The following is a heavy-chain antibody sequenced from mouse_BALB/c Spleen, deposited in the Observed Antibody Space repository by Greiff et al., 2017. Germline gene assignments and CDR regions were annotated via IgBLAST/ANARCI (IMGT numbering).Heavy chain of an antibody. J-gene: IGHJ3*01. V-gene: IGHV1-82*01. D-gene: IGHD2-3*01. CDR1: GYAFSSSW. Sequence: VQLQQSGPELVKPGASVKISCKASGYAFSSSWMNWVKQRPGQGLEWIGRIYPGDGDTNYNGKFKGKATLTADKSSSTAYMQLSSLTSVDSAVYFCARGYDGYPWFAYWGQGTLVTVSA. CDR2: IYPGDGDT. CDR3: ARGYDGYPWFAY.